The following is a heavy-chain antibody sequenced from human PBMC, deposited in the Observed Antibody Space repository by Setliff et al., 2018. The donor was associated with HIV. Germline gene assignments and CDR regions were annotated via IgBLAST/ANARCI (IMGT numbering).Heavy chain of an antibody. J-gene: IGHJ4*02. D-gene: IGHD2-8*01. CDR2: IAYDSSLT. CDR1: AFEINGYA. CDR3: ARAVMRSLDY. Sequence: GGSLRLSCAVSAFEINGYAMHWVRQAPGTGLEWLAYIAYDSSLTYYADSVRDRFTVSRDNSKNTLYLQMNSLRAEDTAVYYCARAVMRSLDYWGQGTLVTVSS. V-gene: IGHV3-30*02.